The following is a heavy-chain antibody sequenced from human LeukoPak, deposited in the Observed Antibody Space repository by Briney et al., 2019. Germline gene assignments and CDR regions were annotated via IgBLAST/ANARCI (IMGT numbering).Heavy chain of an antibody. CDR1: GFNFETYS. CDR3: AILSVETTKYAAFDF. Sequence: GGSLRLSWSASGFNFETYSMAWVRQTPGSGPDWVPTFSSSGSTTYSADSVKGRFTVSRDNSKNTLFLKMSNLRAEDTAIYFCAILSVETTKYAAFDFWGQGTMATVSS. V-gene: IGHV3-23*01. D-gene: IGHD4-11*01. CDR2: FSSSGSTT. J-gene: IGHJ3*01.